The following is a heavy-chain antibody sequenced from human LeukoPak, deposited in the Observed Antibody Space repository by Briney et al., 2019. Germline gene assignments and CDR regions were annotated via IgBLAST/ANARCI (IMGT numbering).Heavy chain of an antibody. J-gene: IGHJ3*02. V-gene: IGHV4-59*01. CDR3: ARAPRYYDSSGYPDAFDI. Sequence: SETLSLTCTVSGGSISSYYWSWLRQPPGKGLEWIGYIYYSGSTNYNTSLKSRVTISVDTSKNQFSLKLSSVTAADTAVYYCARAPRYYDSSGYPDAFDIWGQGTMVTVSS. D-gene: IGHD3-22*01. CDR1: GGSISSYY. CDR2: IYYSGST.